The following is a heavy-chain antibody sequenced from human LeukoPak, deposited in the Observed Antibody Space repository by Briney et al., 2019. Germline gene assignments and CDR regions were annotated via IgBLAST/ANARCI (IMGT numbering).Heavy chain of an antibody. J-gene: IGHJ4*02. V-gene: IGHV3-30-3*01. CDR2: ISYDGSNK. CDR1: GFTFSSYA. Sequence: GGSLRLSSAASGFTFSSYAMHWVRQAPGKGLEWVAVISYDGSNKYFADSVKGRFTISRDNSKNTLYLQMNSLRAEDTAVYYCARDPQKEYSSGDYWGQGTLVTVSS. CDR3: ARDPQKEYSSGDY. D-gene: IGHD6-25*01.